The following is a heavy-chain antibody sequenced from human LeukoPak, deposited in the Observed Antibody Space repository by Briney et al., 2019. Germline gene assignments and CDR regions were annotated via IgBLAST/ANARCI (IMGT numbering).Heavy chain of an antibody. CDR3: AREMARGTIPFDY. D-gene: IGHD5-24*01. Sequence: SQTLSLTCTVSGGSISSGSYYWSWIRQPAGKGLEWIGRIYTSGSTNYNPSLKSRVTISVDTSKNQFSLKLCSVTAADTAVYYCAREMARGTIPFDYWDQGTLVTVSS. J-gene: IGHJ4*02. CDR1: GGSISSGSYY. V-gene: IGHV4-61*02. CDR2: IYTSGST.